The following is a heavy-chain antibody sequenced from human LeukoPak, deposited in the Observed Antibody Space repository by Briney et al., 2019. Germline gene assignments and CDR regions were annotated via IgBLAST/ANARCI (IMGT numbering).Heavy chain of an antibody. CDR3: ARGPALGGRRTGGVCYLFDY. CDR1: GGSFSGYY. CDR2: INHSGST. V-gene: IGHV4-34*01. Sequence: SETLSLTCAVYGGSFSGYYWSWIRQPPGKGLEWIGEINHSGSTNCNPSLKSRVTISVDTSKNQFSLKLSSVTAADTAVYYCARGPALGGRRTGGVCYLFDYWGQGTLVTVSS. D-gene: IGHD2-8*02. J-gene: IGHJ4*02.